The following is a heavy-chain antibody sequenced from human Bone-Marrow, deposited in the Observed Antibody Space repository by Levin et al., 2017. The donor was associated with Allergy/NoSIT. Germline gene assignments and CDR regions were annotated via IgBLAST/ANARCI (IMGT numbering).Heavy chain of an antibody. CDR2: ISWNSGNI. V-gene: IGHV3-9*01. J-gene: IGHJ4*02. D-gene: IGHD6-13*01. CDR3: AKVPLHDIAESFFDY. CDR1: GFTFDDYA. Sequence: PGGSLRLSCAASGFTFDDYAMYWVRQAPGKGLEWVAGISWNSGNIGYADSVKGRFIISRDNAKNSLYLQMNSLRAEDTALYHCAKVPLHDIAESFFDYWGQGTLVTVSS.